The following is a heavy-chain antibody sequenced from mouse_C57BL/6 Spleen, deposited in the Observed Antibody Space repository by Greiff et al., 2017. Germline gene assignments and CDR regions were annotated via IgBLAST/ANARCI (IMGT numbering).Heavy chain of an antibody. D-gene: IGHD1-1*01. CDR2: IDREDGDT. Sequence: VQLQQSGAELVRPGASVKLSCTASGFNIKDYYMHWVKQRPEQGLEWIGGIDREDGDTEYAPQFQGKATRNADTSANTAYLQLSCLTSEDTAVYYCTPSYYCGSSSSVRDFAYWGQGTPLTVSS. J-gene: IGHJ2*01. CDR3: TPSYYCGSSSSVRDFAY. CDR1: GFNIKDYY. V-gene: IGHV14-1*01.